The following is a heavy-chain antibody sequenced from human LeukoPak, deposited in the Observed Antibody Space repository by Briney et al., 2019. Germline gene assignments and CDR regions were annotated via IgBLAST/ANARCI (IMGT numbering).Heavy chain of an antibody. CDR3: AKAKHSSGYYYSFDY. J-gene: IGHJ4*02. Sequence: PGRSLRLSCAASGFTFSSYGMHWVRQAPGKGLEWVAVISYDGSNKYYADSVKGRFTISRDNSKNTLYLQMNSPRAEDTAVYYCAKAKHSSGYYYSFDYWGQGTLVTVSS. CDR1: GFTFSSYG. V-gene: IGHV3-30*18. CDR2: ISYDGSNK. D-gene: IGHD3-22*01.